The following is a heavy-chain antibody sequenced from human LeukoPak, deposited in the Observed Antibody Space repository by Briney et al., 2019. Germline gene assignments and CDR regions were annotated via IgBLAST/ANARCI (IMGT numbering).Heavy chain of an antibody. CDR1: GFTFISYS. D-gene: IGHD3-10*01. J-gene: IGHJ6*02. CDR2: INSGSSTM. CDR3: ARVIAVVRGGGLSYYYAMDV. Sequence: GGSLRLSCAASGFTFISYSMTWVRQAPGKGLEWVSYINSGSSTMCYADSVKGRFTISRDNGKTSLYLQMNSLRDEDTAVYYCARVIAVVRGGGLSYYYAMDVWGQGTTVTVSS. V-gene: IGHV3-48*02.